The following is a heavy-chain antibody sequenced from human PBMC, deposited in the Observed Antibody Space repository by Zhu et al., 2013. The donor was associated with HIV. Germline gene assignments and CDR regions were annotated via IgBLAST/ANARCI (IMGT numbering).Heavy chain of an antibody. CDR3: ARVRSSGYYDGFDV. D-gene: IGHD5-12*01. V-gene: IGHV1-69*06. CDR2: IIPILGTP. Sequence: QVQLVQSGSEVEEGLGPPVRVVLQGLWRQLMNYAINWVRQAPGQGPEWMGVIIPILGTPTYAQKFQGRVTITADKPTTTVYMELDSLRSEDTALYFCARVRSSGYYDGFDVWGQGTMISVSS. CDR1: RQLMNYA. J-gene: IGHJ3*01.